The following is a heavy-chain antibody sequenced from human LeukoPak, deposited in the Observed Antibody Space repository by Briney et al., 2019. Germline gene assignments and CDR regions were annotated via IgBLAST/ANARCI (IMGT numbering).Heavy chain of an antibody. CDR3: ARDQGNRYSYGYTLDY. V-gene: IGHV3-30*02. J-gene: IGHJ4*02. CDR1: GFTFSTYG. Sequence: GGSLRLSCAASGFTFSTYGMHWVRQAPGKGLEWVAFIRYDGTNKYYADSVKGRFTISRDNAKNSLYLQMNSLRAEDTAVYYCARDQGNRYSYGYTLDYWGQGTLVTVSS. CDR2: IRYDGTNK. D-gene: IGHD5-18*01.